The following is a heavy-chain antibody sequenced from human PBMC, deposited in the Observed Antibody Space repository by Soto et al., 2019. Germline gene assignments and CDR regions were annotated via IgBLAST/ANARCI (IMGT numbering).Heavy chain of an antibody. CDR3: ARDLWLPP. D-gene: IGHD3-10*01. CDR1: GGSFSGHY. J-gene: IGHJ5*02. CDR2: INHSGST. V-gene: IGHV4-34*01. Sequence: QVQLQQWGAGLLKPSETLSLTCAVYGGSFSGHYWSWIRQPPGKGLEWIGEINHSGSTNYNPSLKSRVTISVDTSKNQFSLQLSSVTAADTAVYYCARDLWLPPSGQGTLVTVSS.